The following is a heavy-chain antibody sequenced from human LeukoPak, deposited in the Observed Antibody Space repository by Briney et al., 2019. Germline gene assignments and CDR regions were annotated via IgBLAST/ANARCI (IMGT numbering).Heavy chain of an antibody. D-gene: IGHD1-26*01. CDR1: GYTFTSYG. CDR2: MNPNSGNT. Sequence: ASVKVSCKASGYTFTSYGISWVRQATGQGLEWMGWMNPNSGNTGYAQKFQGRVTMTRNTSISTAYMELSSLGSEDTAVYYCARQGVGPRSFDPWGQGTLVTVSS. J-gene: IGHJ5*02. V-gene: IGHV1-8*02. CDR3: ARQGVGPRSFDP.